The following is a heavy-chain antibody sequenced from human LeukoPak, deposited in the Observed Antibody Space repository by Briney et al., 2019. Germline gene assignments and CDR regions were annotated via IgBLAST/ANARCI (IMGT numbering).Heavy chain of an antibody. CDR3: ARDHYGDYVGGYWFDP. Sequence: ASVKVSCKASRYTFTSYYMHWVRQAPGQGLEWMGIINPSGGSTSYAQKFQGRVTMTRDTSTSTVYMELSSLRSEDTAVYYCARDHYGDYVGGYWFDPWGQGTLVTVSS. V-gene: IGHV1-46*01. CDR2: INPSGGST. J-gene: IGHJ5*02. CDR1: RYTFTSYY. D-gene: IGHD4-17*01.